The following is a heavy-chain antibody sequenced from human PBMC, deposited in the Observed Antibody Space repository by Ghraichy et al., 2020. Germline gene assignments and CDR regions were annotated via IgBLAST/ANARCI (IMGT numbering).Heavy chain of an antibody. D-gene: IGHD1-26*01. CDR3: ARHWVGATLAEDAFDI. J-gene: IGHJ3*02. CDR2: IYPGDSDT. CDR1: GYSFTSYW. Sequence: GSLNISCKGSGYSFTSYWIGWVRQMPGKGLEWMGIIYPGDSDTRYSPSFQGQVTISADKSISTAYLQWSSLKASDTAMYYCARHWVGATLAEDAFDIWGQGTMVTVSS. V-gene: IGHV5-51*01.